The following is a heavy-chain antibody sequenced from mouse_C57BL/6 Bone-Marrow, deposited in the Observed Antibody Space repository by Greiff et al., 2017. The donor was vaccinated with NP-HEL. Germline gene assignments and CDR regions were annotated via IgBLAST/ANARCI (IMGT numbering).Heavy chain of an antibody. CDR1: GYTFTSYW. D-gene: IGHD1-1*01. J-gene: IGHJ1*03. V-gene: IGHV1-72*01. CDR2: IDPNSGGT. CDR3: ARDWYYGRGWYFDV. Sequence: QVQLKESGAELVKPGASVKLSCKASGYTFTSYWMHWVKQRPGRGLEWIGRIDPNSGGTKYNEQFKSKATLTVDKPSSTAYMQLSSLTSEDSAVYYCARDWYYGRGWYFDVWGTGTTVTVSS.